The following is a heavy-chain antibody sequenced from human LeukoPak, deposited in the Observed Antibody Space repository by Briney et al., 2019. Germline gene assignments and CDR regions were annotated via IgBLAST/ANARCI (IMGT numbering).Heavy chain of an antibody. CDR1: GGSFSGYY. CDR2: INHSGST. D-gene: IGHD2-2*01. V-gene: IGHV4-34*01. CDR3: AREGFVVLPAAPLDV. J-gene: IGHJ6*04. Sequence: SETLSLTCAVYGGSFSGYYWCWIRQPPGKGLEWIGEINHSGSTNYNPSLKSRVTISVDTSKNQFSLKLTSVTAADTAVYYCAREGFVVLPAAPLDVWGKGTTVTVSS.